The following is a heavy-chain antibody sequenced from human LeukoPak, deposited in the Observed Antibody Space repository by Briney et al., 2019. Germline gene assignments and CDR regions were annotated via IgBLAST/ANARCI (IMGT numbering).Heavy chain of an antibody. CDR2: INTDGSIT. D-gene: IGHD3-10*01. CDR1: GFTFSDYW. Sequence: PGGSLRLSCAASGFTFSDYWIHWVRQAPGKGLVWVSRINTDGSITNYADSVKGRFSISRDNAKNTLYLQMSSLRAEDTAVYYCARDRGPRTGFMVREAYDYWGQGTPVTVSS. V-gene: IGHV3-74*01. CDR3: ARDRGPRTGFMVREAYDY. J-gene: IGHJ4*02.